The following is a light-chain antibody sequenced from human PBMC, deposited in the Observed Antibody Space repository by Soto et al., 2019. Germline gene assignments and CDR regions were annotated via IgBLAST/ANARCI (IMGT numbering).Light chain of an antibody. CDR1: STDVGAYNY. Sequence: QSALTQPPSGSGSPGQSVTISCTGTSTDVGAYNYVSWYQQRPGKAPKLMIFEVTKRPSGVPDRFSGSKSGNTASLTVSGVQADDEADYYCSSYAGSNSFVFGTGTKVTVL. CDR3: SSYAGSNSFV. V-gene: IGLV2-8*01. CDR2: EVT. J-gene: IGLJ1*01.